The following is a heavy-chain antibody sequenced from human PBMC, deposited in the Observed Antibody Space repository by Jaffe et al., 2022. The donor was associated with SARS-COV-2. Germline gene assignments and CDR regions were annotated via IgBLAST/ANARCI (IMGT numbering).Heavy chain of an antibody. CDR1: GFTFSGSA. J-gene: IGHJ4*02. CDR3: TRERPDSSGYQGY. Sequence: EVQLVESGGGLVQPGGSLKLSCAASGFTFSGSAMHWVRQASGKGLEWVGRIRSKANSYATAYAASVKGRFTISRDDSKNTAYLQMNSLKTEDTAVYYCTRERPDSSGYQGYWGQGTLVTVSS. V-gene: IGHV3-73*02. CDR2: IRSKANSYAT. D-gene: IGHD3-22*01.